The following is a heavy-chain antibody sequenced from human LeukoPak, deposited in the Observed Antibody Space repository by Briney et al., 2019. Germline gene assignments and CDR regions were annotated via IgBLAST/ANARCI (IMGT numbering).Heavy chain of an antibody. CDR1: GGSISSSSYY. J-gene: IGHJ4*02. D-gene: IGHD3-10*01. CDR2: IYYSGST. CDR3: ASGYPLPDYYGSGSYSDY. V-gene: IGHV4-39*01. Sequence: SETLSLTCTVSGGSISSSSYYWGWIRQPPGKGLEWIGSIYYSGSTYYNPSLKSRVAISVDTSKNQFSLKLSSVTAADTAVYYCASGYPLPDYYGSGSYSDYWGQGTLVTVSS.